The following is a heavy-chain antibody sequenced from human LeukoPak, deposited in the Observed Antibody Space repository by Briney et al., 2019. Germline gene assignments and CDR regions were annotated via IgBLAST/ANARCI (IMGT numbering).Heavy chain of an antibody. CDR1: GLTFSNYA. D-gene: IGHD1-26*01. CDR2: ITDSGRKT. CDR3: AKDRFEWELLVPSFDY. J-gene: IGHJ4*02. V-gene: IGHV3-23*01. Sequence: GGSLRLSCAASGLTFSNYAMNWVRQASGKGLEWVSGITDSGRKTYYADSVKGRFSISRDNSKNTLYLQMNSLRAEDTAVYYCAKDRFEWELLVPSFDYWGQGTLVTVSS.